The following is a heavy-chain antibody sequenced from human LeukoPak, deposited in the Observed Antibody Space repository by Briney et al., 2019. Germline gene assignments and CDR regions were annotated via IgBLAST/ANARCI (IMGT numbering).Heavy chain of an antibody. CDR2: ISAYNGNT. Sequence: GASVKVSCKASGYTFTSYGISWVRQAPGQGLEWMGWISAYNGNTNYAQKLQGRVTMTTDTSTSTAYMELRSLRSDDTAVYYCARDFEYCSSTSCSKPDYWGQGTLVTVSS. D-gene: IGHD2-2*01. J-gene: IGHJ4*02. CDR1: GYTFTSYG. V-gene: IGHV1-18*01. CDR3: ARDFEYCSSTSCSKPDY.